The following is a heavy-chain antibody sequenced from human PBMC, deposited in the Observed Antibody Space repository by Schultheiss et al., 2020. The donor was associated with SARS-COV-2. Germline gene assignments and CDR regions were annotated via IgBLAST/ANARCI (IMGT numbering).Heavy chain of an antibody. J-gene: IGHJ4*02. CDR2: INHSGST. Sequence: SQTLSLTCAVYGGSFSGYYWNWIRQPPGKGLEWIGEINHSGSTYYNPSLKSRVTISVDTSKNQFSLKLSSVTAADTAVYYCARDFMGIGYFDFWGQGTLVTVSS. CDR3: ARDFMGIGYFDF. V-gene: IGHV4-34*01. CDR1: GGSFSGYY. D-gene: IGHD7-27*01.